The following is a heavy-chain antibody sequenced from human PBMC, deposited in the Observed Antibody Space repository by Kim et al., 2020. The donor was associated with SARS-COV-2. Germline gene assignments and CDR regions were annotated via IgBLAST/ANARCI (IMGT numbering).Heavy chain of an antibody. J-gene: IGHJ6*02. CDR3: ARDDSSSWYPLYGMDV. V-gene: IGHV3-11*05. D-gene: IGHD6-13*01. Sequence: SVKGRVPIPRDNANNSLYMQMNSLRAGDTAVYYCARDDSSSWYPLYGMDVWGQGTTVTVSS.